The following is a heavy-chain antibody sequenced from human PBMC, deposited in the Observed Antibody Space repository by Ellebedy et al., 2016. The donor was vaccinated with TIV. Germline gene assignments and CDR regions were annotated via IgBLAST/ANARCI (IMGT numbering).Heavy chain of an antibody. J-gene: IGHJ4*02. Sequence: GESLKISCAASGFTFSDHYMDWVRQAPGKGLEWVGRTRNKANSYTTEYAASVKGRFTISRDDSKNSLYLQMNSLKTEDTAVYYCARSGIVGAISDYWGQGTLVTVSS. CDR2: TRNKANSYTT. D-gene: IGHD1-26*01. V-gene: IGHV3-72*01. CDR1: GFTFSDHY. CDR3: ARSGIVGAISDY.